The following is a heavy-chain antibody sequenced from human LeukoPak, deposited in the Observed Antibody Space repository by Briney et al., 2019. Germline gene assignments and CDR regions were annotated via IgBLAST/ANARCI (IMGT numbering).Heavy chain of an antibody. CDR3: ARAGYGSTWFQN. D-gene: IGHD6-13*01. V-gene: IGHV4-59*01. CDR1: GDSLSDYY. J-gene: IGHJ1*01. CDR2: IYYGGVA. Sequence: SETLSLTCSVSGDSLSDYYWSWIRQPPGRGLEWIGSIYYGGVANYTPSLKSRLTISVGTSKNQFSLKLSSVTTADTAVYFCARAGYGSTWFQNWGQGTLVTVSS.